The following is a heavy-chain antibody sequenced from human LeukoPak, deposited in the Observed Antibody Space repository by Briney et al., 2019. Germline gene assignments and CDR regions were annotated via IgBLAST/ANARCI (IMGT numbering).Heavy chain of an antibody. J-gene: IGHJ3*02. CDR3: ARVGGSYGGAFDI. Sequence: PSETLSLTCTVSGGSISSYYWSWIRQPPGKGLEWIGYIYYSGSTNYNPSLKSRVTISVDTSKNQFSLKLSSVTAADTPVYYCARVGGSYGGAFDIWGQGTMVTVSS. D-gene: IGHD1-26*01. V-gene: IGHV4-59*01. CDR2: IYYSGST. CDR1: GGSISSYY.